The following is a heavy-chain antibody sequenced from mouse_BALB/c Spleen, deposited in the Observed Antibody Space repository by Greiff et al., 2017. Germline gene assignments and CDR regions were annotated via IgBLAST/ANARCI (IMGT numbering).Heavy chain of an antibody. D-gene: IGHD2-3*01. CDR3: ARHEDGEDAMDY. CDR1: GFTFSSFG. J-gene: IGHJ4*01. V-gene: IGHV5-17*02. CDR2: ISSGSSTI. Sequence: EVNVVESGGGLVQPGGSRKLSCAASGFTFSSFGMHWVRQAPEKGLEWVAYISSGSSTIYYADTVKGRFTISRDNPKNTLFLQMTSLRSEDTAMYYCARHEDGEDAMDYWGQGTSVTVSS.